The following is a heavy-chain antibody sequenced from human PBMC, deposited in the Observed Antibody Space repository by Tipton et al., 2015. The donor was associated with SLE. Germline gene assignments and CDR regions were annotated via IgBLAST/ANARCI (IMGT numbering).Heavy chain of an antibody. CDR1: GASVRSTSYH. D-gene: IGHD6-6*01. J-gene: IGHJ2*01. CDR2: IYYSGST. CDR3: ATLVGGYYSSSRVVWYFDL. Sequence: TLSLTCFVSGASVRSTSYHWGWIRQPPGKGLEWIGTIYYSGSTSYNPSLKSRVTISIDTSKNQFSLKLTSVTAADTAIYYCATLVGGYYSSSRVVWYFDLWGRGTLVTVSS. V-gene: IGHV4-39*07.